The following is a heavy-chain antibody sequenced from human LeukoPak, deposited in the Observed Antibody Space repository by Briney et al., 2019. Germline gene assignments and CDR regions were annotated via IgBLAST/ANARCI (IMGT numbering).Heavy chain of an antibody. V-gene: IGHV1-2*02. J-gene: IGHJ4*02. CDR1: GYTFTGYY. Sequence: ASVKVSCKASGYTFTGYYMHWVRQAPGQGLEWMGWINPNSGGTNYAQKPQGRVTMTTDTSTSTAYMELRSLRSDDTAVYYCARDNCSGGSCYSGYWGQGTLVTVSS. CDR2: INPNSGGT. CDR3: ARDNCSGGSCYSGY. D-gene: IGHD2-15*01.